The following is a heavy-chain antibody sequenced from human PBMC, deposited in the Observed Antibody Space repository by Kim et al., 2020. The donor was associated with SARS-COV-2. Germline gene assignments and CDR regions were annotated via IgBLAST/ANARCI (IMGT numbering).Heavy chain of an antibody. V-gene: IGHV4-39*01. CDR1: GGSISSSSYY. D-gene: IGHD3-22*01. Sequence: SETLSLTCTVSGGSISSSSYYWGWIRQPPGKGLEWIGSIYYSGSTYYNPSLKSRVTISVDTSKNQFSLKLSSVTAADTAVYYCARQPGGYYYPVGQGTLVTVSS. CDR3: ARQPGGYYYP. J-gene: IGHJ5*02. CDR2: IYYSGST.